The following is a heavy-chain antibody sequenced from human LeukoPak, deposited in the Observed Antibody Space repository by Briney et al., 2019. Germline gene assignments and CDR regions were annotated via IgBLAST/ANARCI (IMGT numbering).Heavy chain of an antibody. CDR2: IYNTGSA. CDR3: ARPYGGNPRDAFDI. J-gene: IGHJ3*02. Sequence: SETLSLTCTVSGGSISSSSYYWGWIRQPPGKGLEWIGSIYNTGSAYYNPSLKSRVTISVDTSKNQFSLKLTSVTAADTAVYYCARPYGGNPRDAFDIWGQGTMVTVSS. CDR1: GGSISSSSYY. D-gene: IGHD4-23*01. V-gene: IGHV4-39*01.